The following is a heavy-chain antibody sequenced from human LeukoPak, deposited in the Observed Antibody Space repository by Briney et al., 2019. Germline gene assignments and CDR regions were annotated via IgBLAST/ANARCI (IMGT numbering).Heavy chain of an antibody. J-gene: IGHJ6*03. Sequence: GGSLRLSCAASGFTFSSYAMSWVRQAPGKGLEWVSAISGSGGSTYYADSVKGRLTISRDNSKNTLYLQMNSLRAEDTAVYYCAKDYYYGSGSYREDYYYYYMDVWGKGTTVTVSS. CDR3: AKDYYYGSGSYREDYYYYYMDV. CDR2: ISGSGGST. V-gene: IGHV3-23*01. CDR1: GFTFSSYA. D-gene: IGHD3-10*01.